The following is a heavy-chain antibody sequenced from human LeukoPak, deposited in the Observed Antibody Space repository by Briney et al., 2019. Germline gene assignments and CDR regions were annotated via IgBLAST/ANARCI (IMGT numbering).Heavy chain of an antibody. D-gene: IGHD3-22*01. J-gene: IGHJ4*02. CDR3: ARGNYYDSSGYYKCPFDY. V-gene: IGHV1-69*04. CDR1: GGTFSSYA. Sequence: SVKVSCKASGGTFSSYAISWVRQAPGQGLEWMGRIIPILGIANYAQKFQGRVTITADKSTSTAYMELSSLRSEDTAVYYCARGNYYDSSGYYKCPFDYWGQGTLVTVSS. CDR2: IIPILGIA.